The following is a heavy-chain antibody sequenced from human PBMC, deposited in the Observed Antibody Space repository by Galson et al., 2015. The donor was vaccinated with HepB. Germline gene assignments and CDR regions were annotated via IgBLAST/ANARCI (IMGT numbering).Heavy chain of an antibody. V-gene: IGHV7-4-1*02. D-gene: IGHD4-17*01. CDR3: TRDRAVGTTVTAY. CDR2: INTNTGEP. CDR1: GYTFTTYA. Sequence: SVKVSCKASGYTFTTYAMNWVRQAPGRGLEWMGWINTNTGEPTYAQGFTGRFVFSSDTSVTATYLQISSLKAEDTAIYYCTRDRAVGTTVTAYWGQGTLVTVSS. J-gene: IGHJ4*01.